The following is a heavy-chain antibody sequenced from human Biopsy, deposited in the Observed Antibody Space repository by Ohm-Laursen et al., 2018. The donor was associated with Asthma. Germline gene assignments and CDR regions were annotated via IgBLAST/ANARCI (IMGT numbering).Heavy chain of an antibody. CDR1: GVSIRSYY. J-gene: IGHJ4*02. Sequence: TLSLTCIVSGVSIRSYYWTWIRQPPGEGLEWIGNIHYSGSTYSNPSLKSRVTISVDTSKKQISLRLSSVIAADTAVYYCAGFCSGGNCPDHWGQGTLVTVSS. CDR3: AGFCSGGNCPDH. V-gene: IGHV4-59*01. D-gene: IGHD2-15*01. CDR2: IHYSGST.